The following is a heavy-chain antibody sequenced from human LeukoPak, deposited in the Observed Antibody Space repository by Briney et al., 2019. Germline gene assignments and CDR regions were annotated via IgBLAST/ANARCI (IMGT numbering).Heavy chain of an antibody. CDR1: GGSFSGYY. Sequence: SETLSLTCTVYGGSFSGYYWSWIRQPPGKGLEWIGDINHSGSTNYNPSLKSRVTISIDMSKNQFSLKLSSVTAADTAVYYCARSGIAAAGTSPNFDYWGQGTLVTVSS. V-gene: IGHV4-34*01. CDR3: ARSGIAAAGTSPNFDY. CDR2: INHSGST. J-gene: IGHJ4*02. D-gene: IGHD6-13*01.